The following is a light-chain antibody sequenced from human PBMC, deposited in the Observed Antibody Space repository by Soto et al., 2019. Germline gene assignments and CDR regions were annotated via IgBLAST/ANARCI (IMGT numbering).Light chain of an antibody. Sequence: QSVLTQPPSASGSPGQSVTISCTGTSGDVGGYNYVSWNQQHPGKAPKLMIFKVSERPSGVPYRFFASKFCNTAFLTVFWLQAEDEADYYCSSYAGSKNYVFGTGTKVTVL. V-gene: IGLV2-8*01. CDR3: SSYAGSKNYV. J-gene: IGLJ1*01. CDR2: KVS. CDR1: SGDVGGYNY.